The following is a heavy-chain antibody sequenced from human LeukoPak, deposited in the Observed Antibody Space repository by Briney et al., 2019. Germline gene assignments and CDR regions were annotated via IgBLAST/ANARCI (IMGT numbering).Heavy chain of an antibody. CDR3: ARGGRGYSYGLGSYYYYGMDV. V-gene: IGHV4-34*01. J-gene: IGHJ6*02. Sequence: SETLSLTCAVYGGSFSGYYWSWIRQPPGKGLEWIGEINNSGSTNYNPSLKCRVTISVDTSKNQFSLKLSSVTAADTAVYYCARGGRGYSYGLGSYYYYGMDVWGQGTTVTVSS. D-gene: IGHD5-18*01. CDR2: INNSGST. CDR1: GGSFSGYY.